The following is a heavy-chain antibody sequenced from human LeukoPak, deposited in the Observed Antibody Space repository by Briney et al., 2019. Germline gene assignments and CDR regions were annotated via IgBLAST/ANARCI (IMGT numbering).Heavy chain of an antibody. D-gene: IGHD6-19*01. CDR2: ITTGGSSI. J-gene: IGHJ4*02. Sequence: GGSLRLSCAASGFTFSAYAMTWVRQAAGKGLECVSHITTGGSSIFYADSVKGRFTISRDNAKNSLYLQMNSLRAEDSAVYYCARVRYDSGWYDYWGQGAWSPSPQ. CDR1: GFTFSAYA. V-gene: IGHV3-48*04. CDR3: ARVRYDSGWYDY.